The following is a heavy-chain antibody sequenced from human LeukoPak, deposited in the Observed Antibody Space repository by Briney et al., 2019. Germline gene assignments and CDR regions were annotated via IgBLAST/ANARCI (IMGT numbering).Heavy chain of an antibody. CDR1: GYTFSGYY. CDR3: ARGPRITLIRGGQWYYYMDV. D-gene: IGHD3-10*01. J-gene: IGHJ6*03. CDR2: INPNTGGT. Sequence: ASVKVSCKASGYTFSGYYIHWVRQAPGQGLEWMGWINPNTGGTKYAQRFQDRVTMTRDTSTSTVYMELSSLRSEDTAVYYCARGPRITLIRGGQWYYYMDVWGKGTTVTISS. V-gene: IGHV1-2*02.